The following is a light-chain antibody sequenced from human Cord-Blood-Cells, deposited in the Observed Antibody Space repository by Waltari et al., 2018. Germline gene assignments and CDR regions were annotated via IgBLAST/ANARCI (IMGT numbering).Light chain of an antibody. V-gene: IGKV1-33*01. CDR3: QQYDNLPYT. CDR2: DAS. Sequence: DIQMTQSPSSLSASVGERVTIDCQASQDISNYLNWYQQKPGKVPKLLIYDASNLETGVPSRFSGSGSVTDFTFTISSLQPEDIATYYCQQYDNLPYTFGQGTKLEIK. CDR1: QDISNY. J-gene: IGKJ2*01.